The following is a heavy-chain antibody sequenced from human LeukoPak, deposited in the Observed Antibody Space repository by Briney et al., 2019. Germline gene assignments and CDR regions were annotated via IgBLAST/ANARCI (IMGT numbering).Heavy chain of an antibody. CDR2: IWSDGINK. J-gene: IGHJ3*02. CDR1: GFTSGTHA. V-gene: IGHV3-33*01. CDR3: ARVGRSWYQLGAFDI. Sequence: GGSLRLSCAASGFTSGTHAMHWVRQAPGKGLEWVAMIWSDGINKYYPDSVKGRFTISRDSFKNTVYLQMNSLRTEDTAVYYCARVGRSWYQLGAFDIWGQGTMVTVSS. D-gene: IGHD6-13*01.